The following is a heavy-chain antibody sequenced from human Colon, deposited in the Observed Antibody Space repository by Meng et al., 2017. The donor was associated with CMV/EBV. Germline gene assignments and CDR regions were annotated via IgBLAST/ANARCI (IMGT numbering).Heavy chain of an antibody. CDR1: GFTFSSYV. J-gene: IGHJ4*02. CDR3: ARDTSDFWGFFEY. D-gene: IGHD3-3*01. V-gene: IGHV3-30*04. CDR2: ISYDGSNI. Sequence: ASGFTFSSYVMHWVRQAPGKGLEWVAVISYDGSNIHYADSVKGRFIISRDNFKNTLYLQLNSLRAEDTAVYYCARDTSDFWGFFEYWGQGTLVTVSS.